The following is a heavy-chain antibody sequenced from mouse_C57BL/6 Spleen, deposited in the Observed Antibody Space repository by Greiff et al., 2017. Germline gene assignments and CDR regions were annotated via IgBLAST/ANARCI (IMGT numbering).Heavy chain of an antibody. Sequence: QVQLQQSGAELVKPGASVKLSCKASGYTFTEYTIHWVKQRSGQGLEWIGWFYPGSGSIKYNEKFKDKATLTADKSSSTVYMELSRLTSEDSAVYFCARHETGYYYGSSYYFDYWGQGTTLTVSS. J-gene: IGHJ2*01. CDR2: FYPGSGSI. D-gene: IGHD1-1*01. CDR1: GYTFTEYT. CDR3: ARHETGYYYGSSYYFDY. V-gene: IGHV1-62-2*01.